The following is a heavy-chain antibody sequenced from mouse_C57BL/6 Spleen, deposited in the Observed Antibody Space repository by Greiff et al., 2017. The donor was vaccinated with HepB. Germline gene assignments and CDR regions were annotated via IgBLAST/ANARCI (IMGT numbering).Heavy chain of an antibody. CDR3: TPYGNYYAMDY. CDR2: IDPENGDT. CDR1: GFNIKDDY. V-gene: IGHV14-4*01. Sequence: EVKLVESGAELVRPGASVKLSCTASGFNIKDDYMHWVKQRPEQGLEWIGWIDPENGDTEYASKFQGKATITADTSSNTAYLQLSSLTSEDTAVYYCTPYGNYYAMDYWGQGTSVTVSS. J-gene: IGHJ4*01. D-gene: IGHD2-1*01.